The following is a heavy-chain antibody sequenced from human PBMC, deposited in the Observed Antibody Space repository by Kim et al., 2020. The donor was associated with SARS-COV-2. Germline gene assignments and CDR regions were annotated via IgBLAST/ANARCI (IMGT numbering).Heavy chain of an antibody. J-gene: IGHJ4*02. D-gene: IGHD5-18*01. Sequence: YYNPSLKSRVTISVDTSKNQFSLKLSSVPAADTAVYYCAMQATAMTGGYWGQGTLVTVSS. CDR3: AMQATAMTGGY. V-gene: IGHV4-31*02.